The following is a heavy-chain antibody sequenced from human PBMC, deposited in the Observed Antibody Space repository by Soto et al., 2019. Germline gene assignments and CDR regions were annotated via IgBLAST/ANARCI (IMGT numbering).Heavy chain of an antibody. D-gene: IGHD3-3*01. CDR1: GFTFSSYA. Sequence: EVQLLESGGGLVQPGGSLRLSCAASGFTFSSYAMSWVRQAPGKGLEWVSAISGSGGSTYYADSVKGRFTISRDNSKNTLYLQMNGLRAEDTAVYYCAKGGGYYDFWSGYYAPFPPVDYWGQGTLVTVSS. J-gene: IGHJ4*02. CDR3: AKGGGYYDFWSGYYAPFPPVDY. CDR2: ISGSGGST. V-gene: IGHV3-23*01.